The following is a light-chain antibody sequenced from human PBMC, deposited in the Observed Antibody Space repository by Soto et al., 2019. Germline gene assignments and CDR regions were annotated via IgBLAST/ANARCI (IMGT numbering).Light chain of an antibody. Sequence: QSVLTQPPSVSGAPGQRVTISCTGSSSNIGAGYDVHWYQQLPGTAPKLLIYGNSNRPSGVPDRFSGSKSGTSASLAIPGLQAEDEADYYCQSYDSSLSGVFGGGTTLTVL. CDR1: SSNIGAGYD. CDR3: QSYDSSLSGV. J-gene: IGLJ2*01. CDR2: GNS. V-gene: IGLV1-40*01.